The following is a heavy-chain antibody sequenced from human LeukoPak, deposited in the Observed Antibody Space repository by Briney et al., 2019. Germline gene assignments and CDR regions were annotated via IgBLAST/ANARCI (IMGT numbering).Heavy chain of an antibody. CDR1: GFTFSSYA. CDR2: ISGSGGST. Sequence: TGGSQRLSCAASGFTFSSYAMSWVRQAPGKGLEWVSAISGSGGSTYYADSVKGRFTISRDNSKNTLYLQMNSLRAEDTAVYYCAKETYYYDSSGIFDYWGQGTLVTVSS. D-gene: IGHD3-22*01. CDR3: AKETYYYDSSGIFDY. V-gene: IGHV3-23*01. J-gene: IGHJ4*02.